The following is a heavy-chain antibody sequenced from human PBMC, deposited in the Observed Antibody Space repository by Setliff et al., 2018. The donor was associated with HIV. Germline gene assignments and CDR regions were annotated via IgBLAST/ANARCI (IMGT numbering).Heavy chain of an antibody. J-gene: IGHJ3*02. V-gene: IGHV1-69*13. CDR1: GYTFTSYD. CDR3: ARGVTLVRGGRGDI. D-gene: IGHD3-10*01. CDR2: IIPIFGTA. Sequence: SVKVSCKASGYTFTSYDISWVRQAPGQGLEWMGRIIPIFGTANYAQKFQGRVTITADESTSTAYMELSSLRSEDTAVYYCARGVTLVRGGRGDIWGQGTMVTVSS.